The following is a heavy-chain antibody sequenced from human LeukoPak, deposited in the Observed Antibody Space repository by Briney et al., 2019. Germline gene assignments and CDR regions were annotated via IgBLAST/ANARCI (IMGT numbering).Heavy chain of an antibody. CDR3: AMGDTAMGDASDSFDI. J-gene: IGHJ3*02. Sequence: SVKVSCKASGGTFSSYAISWVRQAPGQGLEWMGRIIPIFGIANYAQKFQGRVTITADKSTSTAYMELSSLRSEDTAVYYCAMGDTAMGDASDSFDIWGQGTMVTVSS. V-gene: IGHV1-69*04. CDR2: IIPIFGIA. CDR1: GGTFSSYA. D-gene: IGHD5-18*01.